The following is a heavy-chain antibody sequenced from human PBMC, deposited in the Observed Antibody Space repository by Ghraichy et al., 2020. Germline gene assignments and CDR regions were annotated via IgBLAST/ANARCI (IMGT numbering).Heavy chain of an antibody. D-gene: IGHD1-1*01. V-gene: IGHV3-23*01. CDR1: GFTFSSYA. J-gene: IGHJ4*02. CDR3: AKEPGTTGTIGPTTFDY. CDR2: ISGSGGST. Sequence: GGSLRLSCAASGFTFSSYAMSWVRQAPGKGLEWVSAISGSGGSTYYADSVKGRFTISRDNSKNTLYLQMNSLRAEDTAVYYCAKEPGTTGTIGPTTFDYWGQGTLVTVSS.